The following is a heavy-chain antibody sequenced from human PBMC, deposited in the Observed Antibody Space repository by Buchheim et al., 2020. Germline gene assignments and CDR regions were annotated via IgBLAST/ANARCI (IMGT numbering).Heavy chain of an antibody. Sequence: EVQLLESGGGLVQPGGSLRLSCAASGFTFSSYAMSWVRQAPGKGLEWVSAISGSGGSTYYADSVKGRFTISRDNSKNTLYLQMNSLRAEDTAVYYCAKVHQGDDDYGDYVSDAFDIWGQGT. V-gene: IGHV3-23*01. CDR3: AKVHQGDDDYGDYVSDAFDI. CDR1: GFTFSSYA. D-gene: IGHD4-17*01. J-gene: IGHJ3*02. CDR2: ISGSGGST.